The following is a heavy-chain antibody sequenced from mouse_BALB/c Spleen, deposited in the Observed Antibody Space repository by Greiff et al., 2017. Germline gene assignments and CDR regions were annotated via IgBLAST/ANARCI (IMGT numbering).Heavy chain of an antibody. D-gene: IGHD1-1*01. CDR1: GYTFTSYW. V-gene: IGHV1-5*01. CDR2: IYPGNSDT. Sequence: VQLQQSGTVLARPGASVKMSCKASGYTFTSYWMHWVKQRPGQGLEWIGAIYPGNSDTSYNQKFKGKAKLTAVTSTSTAYMELSSLTNEDSAVYYCTGGSSWGFAYWGQGTLVTVSA. CDR3: TGGSSWGFAY. J-gene: IGHJ3*01.